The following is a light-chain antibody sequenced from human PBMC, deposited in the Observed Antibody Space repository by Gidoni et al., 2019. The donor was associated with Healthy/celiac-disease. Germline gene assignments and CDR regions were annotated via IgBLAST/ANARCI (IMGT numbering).Light chain of an antibody. CDR1: QSVSSY. Sequence: IVLTQSPSTLSWSPGERATFSCRASQSVSSYLAWYQQKPGQAPRLLIYEASNKATGIPARFSGSGSGTDFTLTISSLEPEDFAVYYCQQRSNWPYTFGQGTKLEIK. J-gene: IGKJ2*01. CDR2: EAS. V-gene: IGKV3-11*01. CDR3: QQRSNWPYT.